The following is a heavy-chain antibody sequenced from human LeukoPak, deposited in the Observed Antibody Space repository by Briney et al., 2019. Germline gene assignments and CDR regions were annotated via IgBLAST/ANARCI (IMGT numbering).Heavy chain of an antibody. V-gene: IGHV5-51*01. Sequence: GESLKLSGKGSGYTFITYWMAWVRQMPGKGLEWMGIIYPGDSDARYSPSFRGQVTISVDESISTAYLQWSSLKASGTAMYYCARQFGGSSEFDYWGQGTLVTVSS. J-gene: IGHJ4*02. D-gene: IGHD2-15*01. CDR1: GYTFITYW. CDR3: ARQFGGSSEFDY. CDR2: IYPGDSDA.